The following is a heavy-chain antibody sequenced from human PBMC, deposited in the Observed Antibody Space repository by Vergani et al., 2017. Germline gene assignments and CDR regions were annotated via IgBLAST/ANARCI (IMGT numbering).Heavy chain of an antibody. D-gene: IGHD3-3*01. J-gene: IGHJ4*02. CDR2: IYYSGST. CDR3: ARVRASGVVIIFDY. V-gene: IGHV4-59*01. Sequence: QVQLQESGPGLLKPSETLSLTCAVYGGSFSGYYWSWIRQPPGKGLEWIGYIYYSGSTNYNPSLKSRVTISVDTSKNQFSLKLSSVTAADTAVYYCARVRASGVVIIFDYWGQGTLVTVSS. CDR1: GGSFSGYY.